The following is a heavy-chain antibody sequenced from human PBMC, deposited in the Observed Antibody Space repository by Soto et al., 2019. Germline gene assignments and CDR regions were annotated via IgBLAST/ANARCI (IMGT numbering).Heavy chain of an antibody. V-gene: IGHV4-30-2*06. J-gene: IGHJ4*02. CDR2: ISHLENT. CDR1: GASISYGGFS. CDR3: VMGGGYDPFDY. Sequence: SETLSLTCTVSGASISYGGFSWSWIRQSPGKGLEWIGYISHLENTYFHPSFKSRLTTSIDRSRNQFSLNLSSVTAADRAVYYCVMGGGYDPFDYWGQGVLVTVS. D-gene: IGHD5-12*01.